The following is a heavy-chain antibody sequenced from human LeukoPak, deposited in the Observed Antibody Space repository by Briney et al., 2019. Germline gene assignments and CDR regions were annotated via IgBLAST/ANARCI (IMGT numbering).Heavy chain of an antibody. V-gene: IGHV3-21*01. CDR3: ARGGGGDGSGWSTTDY. CDR2: ITSSSSYT. CDR1: GFTFSTYN. Sequence: GGSLRLSCAASGFTFSTYNMNWVRQAPGKGLEWVSSITSSSSYTFYADSVKGRFTISRDNAKNSLYLQMNSLRVEDTAMYYGARGGGGDGSGWSTTDYWGQGTLVTISS. D-gene: IGHD6-19*01. J-gene: IGHJ4*02.